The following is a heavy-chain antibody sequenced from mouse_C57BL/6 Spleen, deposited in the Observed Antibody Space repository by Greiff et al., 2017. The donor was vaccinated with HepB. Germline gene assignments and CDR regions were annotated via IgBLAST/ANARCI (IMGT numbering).Heavy chain of an antibody. CDR3: TRYCYGSRDY. CDR1: GFTFSNYW. J-gene: IGHJ2*01. Sequence: VQLKESGGGLVQPGGSMKLSCVASGFTFSNYWMNWVRQSPEKGLEWVAQIRLKSDNYATHYAESVKGRFTISRDDSKSSVYLQMNNLRAEDTGIYYCTRYCYGSRDYWGQGTTLTVSS. V-gene: IGHV6-3*01. CDR2: IRLKSDNYAT. D-gene: IGHD1-1*01.